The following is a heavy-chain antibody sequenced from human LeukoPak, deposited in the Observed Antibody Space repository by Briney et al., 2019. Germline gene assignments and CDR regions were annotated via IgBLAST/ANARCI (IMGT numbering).Heavy chain of an antibody. CDR2: IYYTGRT. D-gene: IGHD1-1*01. J-gene: IGHJ4*02. CDR3: ASTRNAVLPTALDF. Sequence: SSETLFLTCAVSGGSISSTTYSWSWIRQPPGKELEWIGYIYYTGRTHYNPSLKSRITISIDTSENQFSLNLSSVTAADTAIYYCASTRNAVLPTALDFWGQGTLVTVSS. V-gene: IGHV4-30-4*07. CDR1: GGSISSTTYS.